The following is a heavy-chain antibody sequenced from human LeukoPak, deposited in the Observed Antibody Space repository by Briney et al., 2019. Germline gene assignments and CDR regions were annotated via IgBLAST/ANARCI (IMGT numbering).Heavy chain of an antibody. V-gene: IGHV3-30-3*01. J-gene: IGHJ4*02. CDR1: GFTFSSYA. D-gene: IGHD1-26*01. Sequence: GGSLRLSCAASGFTFSSYAMHWVRQAPGKGLEWVAVISYDGSNKYYADSVKGRFTISRDTSENTLYLQMNSLRAEDTAVYYCALSRGGTYYFDYWGQGSLVTASS. CDR2: ISYDGSNK. CDR3: ALSRGGTYYFDY.